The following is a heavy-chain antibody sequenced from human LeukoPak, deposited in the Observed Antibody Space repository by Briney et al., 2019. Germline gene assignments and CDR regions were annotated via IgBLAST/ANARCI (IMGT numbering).Heavy chain of an antibody. D-gene: IGHD6-19*01. J-gene: IGHJ4*02. CDR3: ARVGIAVAGTGDFDY. CDR1: GYTFTGYY. V-gene: IGHV1-46*01. CDR2: INPSGGST. Sequence: RASVTVSCTASGYTFTGYYMHWVRQAPGQGLEWMGIINPSGGSTSYAQKFQGRVTMTRDMSTSTVYMELSSLRSEDTAVYYCARVGIAVAGTGDFDYWGQGTLVTVSS.